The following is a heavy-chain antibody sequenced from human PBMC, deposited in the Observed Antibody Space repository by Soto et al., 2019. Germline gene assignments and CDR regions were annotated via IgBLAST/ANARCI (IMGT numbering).Heavy chain of an antibody. CDR1: RFTFSSYA. D-gene: IGHD6-13*01. Sequence: GGSLRLSCAASRFTFSSYAMHWVRQPTGKGLEWVSSIGTAGDTYYAVSVKGRFTISRDNAKNSLSLQMNSLRAGDMAVYFCAKSQEIGTHFFDSWGQGAQVTVSS. V-gene: IGHV3-13*01. CDR2: IGTAGDT. CDR3: AKSQEIGTHFFDS. J-gene: IGHJ4*02.